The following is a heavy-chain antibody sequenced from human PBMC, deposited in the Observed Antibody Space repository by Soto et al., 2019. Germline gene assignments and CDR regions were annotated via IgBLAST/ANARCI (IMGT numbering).Heavy chain of an antibody. CDR2: ITGSGGST. CDR3: AKEGDLIGYNYGSCFDY. D-gene: IGHD5-18*01. V-gene: IGHV3-23*01. Sequence: GGSLRLSCAASGFTFSSYSMRWVRQAPGKGLEWVSAITGSGGSTYYADSVKGRFTISRDNSKNTLYLQMNSLRAEDTAVYYCAKEGDLIGYNYGSCFDYWGQGTLVTVSS. CDR1: GFTFSSYS. J-gene: IGHJ4*02.